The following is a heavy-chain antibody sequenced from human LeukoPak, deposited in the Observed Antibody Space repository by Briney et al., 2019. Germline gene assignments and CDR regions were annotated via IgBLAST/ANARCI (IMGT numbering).Heavy chain of an antibody. CDR2: ITDTI. J-gene: IGHJ4*02. Sequence: GGSLRLSCAASGFTFSDYYMSWIRQAPGKGLEWISYITDTIYYADSVKGRFTISRDNSKNSLFVQMNSLRAEDTAVYFCAKSRSGSANWALQIFDNWGQGTLVTVSS. V-gene: IGHV3-11*01. CDR1: GFTFSDYY. D-gene: IGHD1-1*01. CDR3: AKSRSGSANWALQIFDN.